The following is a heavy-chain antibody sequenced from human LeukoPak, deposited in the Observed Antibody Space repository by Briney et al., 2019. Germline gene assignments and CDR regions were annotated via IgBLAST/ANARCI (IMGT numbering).Heavy chain of an antibody. CDR2: ISYDGSNK. D-gene: IGHD3-10*02. V-gene: IGHV3-30-3*01. CDR1: GFTFSSYA. CDR3: ARDGGYYVRGDLFFQH. J-gene: IGHJ1*01. Sequence: GGSLRLSCAASGFTFSSYAMHWVRQAPGKGLEWVAVISYDGSNKYYADSVKGRFTISRDNSKNTLYLQMNSLRAEDTAVYHCARDGGYYVRGDLFFQHWGQGTLVTVSS.